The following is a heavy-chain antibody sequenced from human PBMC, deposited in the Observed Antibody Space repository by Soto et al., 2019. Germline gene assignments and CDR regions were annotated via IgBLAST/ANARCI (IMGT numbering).Heavy chain of an antibody. CDR3: AKDRGSSSWDPIFDF. CDR2: ISWNSAAI. D-gene: IGHD6-13*01. J-gene: IGHJ4*02. Sequence: MQLVESGGGLIEPGRSLRLSCAASGFTFDGYAIHWVRQAPGKGLEWVSGISWNSAAIDYAVSVKGRFTIVRDNAMNSLYLQMNHLRPEDTAFYYCAKDRGSSSWDPIFDFWGQGILVTVSS. CDR1: GFTFDGYA. V-gene: IGHV3-9*01.